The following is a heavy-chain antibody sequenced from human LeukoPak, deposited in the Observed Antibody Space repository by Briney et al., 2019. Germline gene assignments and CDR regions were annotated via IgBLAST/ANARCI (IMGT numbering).Heavy chain of an antibody. Sequence: SETLSLTCTVSGGSINNYYWSWIRQPPGKGLEWIGYIHYSGSTNYNPSLRSRVTISVDMSKKQFSLKLRSVTAADTAVHYCARTEESGYCYDYFGYYYYMDVWGKGTTVTVSS. CDR3: ARTEESGYCYDYFGYYYYMDV. CDR2: IHYSGST. J-gene: IGHJ6*03. D-gene: IGHD5-18*01. CDR1: GGSINNYY. V-gene: IGHV4-59*01.